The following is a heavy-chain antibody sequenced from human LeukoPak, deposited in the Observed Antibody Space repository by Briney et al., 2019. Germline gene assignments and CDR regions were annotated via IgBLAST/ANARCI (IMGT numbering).Heavy chain of an antibody. CDR3: ARGNDSSGYTGLAF. Sequence: GGSLRLSCTASGFSISANAMSWVRQAPGKGLEWFSIVRGWSDSTSYADSVKGRFTISRDRSKNTLNLQIISLRADDTAIYYCARGNDSSGYTGLAFWGQGTLVTVSS. V-gene: IGHV3-23*01. CDR2: VRGWSDST. CDR1: GFSISANA. J-gene: IGHJ4*02. D-gene: IGHD3-22*01.